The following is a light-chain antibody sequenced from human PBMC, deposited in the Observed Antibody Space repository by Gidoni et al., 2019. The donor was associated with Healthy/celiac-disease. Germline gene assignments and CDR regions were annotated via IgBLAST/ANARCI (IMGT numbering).Light chain of an antibody. CDR2: DAS. J-gene: IGKJ4*01. CDR3: PQFNSYPLT. V-gene: IGKV1-13*02. CDR1: QGISSA. Sequence: IQLTQSPSSMSASVGDRVTITSRASQGISSALVWYQQKPGKAPKLLIYDASSWESGVPSSFSGSGSGTDFTLTLRSLQPEDFAIYYCPQFNSYPLTFGGGTKVEIK.